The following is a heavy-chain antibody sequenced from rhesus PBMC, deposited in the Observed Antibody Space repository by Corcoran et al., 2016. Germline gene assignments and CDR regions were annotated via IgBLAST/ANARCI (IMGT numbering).Heavy chain of an antibody. D-gene: IGHD1-20*01. J-gene: IGHJ4*01. CDR1: GYTFTSYY. CDR2: ISPYKGNK. V-gene: IGHV1-180*01. CDR3: TRGAGTTKYDY. Sequence: QVQLVQSGAEIKQPGASVKLSCKASGYTFTSYYMHWVRQAPGQGLEWIGLISPYKGNKGYAQTFQGRDTITTDTSTSPGYMELSSLRSEDTAVYYCTRGAGTTKYDYWGQGVLVTVSS.